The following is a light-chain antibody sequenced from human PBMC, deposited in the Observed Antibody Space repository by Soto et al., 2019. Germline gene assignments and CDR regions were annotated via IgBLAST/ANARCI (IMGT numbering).Light chain of an antibody. CDR1: SGYVGTYSL. CDR2: EGF. V-gene: IGLV2-23*01. J-gene: IGLJ2*01. CDR3: CSYAGRSTWDVV. Sequence: QSALAQPASVSGSPGQSITISCTGASGYVGTYSLVSWYQQHPGKAPKVVIFEGFKRPSGISNRFSGSKSGSTASLTISGLQAEDEADYYCCSYAGRSTWDVVFGGGTKLTVL.